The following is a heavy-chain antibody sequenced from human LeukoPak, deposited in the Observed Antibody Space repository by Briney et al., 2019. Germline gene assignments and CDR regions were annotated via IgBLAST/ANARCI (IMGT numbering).Heavy chain of an antibody. CDR2: MNSDGRST. CDR3: ARVIGSSFSFDY. Sequence: PGGSLRLSCAASGFTFTSYWMHWVRQDPGKGLVWVSRMNSDGRSTNYADTVKGRFTISRDNAKNSLYLQMNSLRAEDTAVYYCARVIGSSFSFDYWGQGTLVTVSS. CDR1: GFTFTSYW. V-gene: IGHV3-74*01. D-gene: IGHD6-13*01. J-gene: IGHJ4*02.